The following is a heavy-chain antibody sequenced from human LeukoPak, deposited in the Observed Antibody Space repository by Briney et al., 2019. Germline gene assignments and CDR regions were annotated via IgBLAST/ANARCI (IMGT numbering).Heavy chain of an antibody. Sequence: ASVKVSCKTSGYSFTPYAISWVRQAPGQGLEWMGWISTYNGVTKYAQKLQGRFTMTSDTSTSTAYMELRSLTSDDTAVYYCARDPSNTSGWYIYFDFWGQGTLVTVSS. D-gene: IGHD6-19*01. CDR3: ARDPSNTSGWYIYFDF. V-gene: IGHV1-18*01. CDR1: GYSFTPYA. J-gene: IGHJ4*02. CDR2: ISTYNGVT.